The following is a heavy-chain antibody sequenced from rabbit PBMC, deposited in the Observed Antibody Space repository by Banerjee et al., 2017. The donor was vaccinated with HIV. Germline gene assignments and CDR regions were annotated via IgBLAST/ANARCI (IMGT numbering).Heavy chain of an antibody. Sequence: QEHLVESGGGLVQPEGSLALTCKASGFTISSSYYMCWFRQAPGKGLEWIGCIYTGSSGSTYYASWAKGRFTISKTSSTTVTLQMTSLTAADTATYFCARDPVSGGYNHNLWGPGTLVTV. CDR3: ARDPVSGGYNHNL. CDR1: GFTISSSYY. V-gene: IGHV1S45*01. D-gene: IGHD1-1*01. J-gene: IGHJ4*01. CDR2: IYTGSSGST.